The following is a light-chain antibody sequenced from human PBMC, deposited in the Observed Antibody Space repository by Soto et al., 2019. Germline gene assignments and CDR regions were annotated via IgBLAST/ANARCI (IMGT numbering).Light chain of an antibody. CDR2: GAS. V-gene: IGKV3D-15*01. Sequence: EVVLTPAPATLSVSPGEIATLSCNASQSVSSNLALYQQKPGQAPRLLIYGASNSATCIPDRFSGSGSGTDFTLIIRRLEAEDFATYYCQQNYSPPPVNCGQGKRRAIK. CDR1: QSVSSN. CDR3: QQNYSPPPVN. J-gene: IGKJ5*01.